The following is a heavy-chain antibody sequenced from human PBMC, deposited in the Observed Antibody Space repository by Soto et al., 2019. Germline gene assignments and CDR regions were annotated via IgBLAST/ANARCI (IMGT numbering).Heavy chain of an antibody. Sequence: GASAKVSCETSGFAFGNSPVQSVLQARGQRLEWMGWIVVGSGTTNYEQRFQKRVTITRDMSTSTVHMELGCLRSEDTAVYYCAAELYSGGSCCSFDIWGHGTMVTVSS. CDR2: IVVGSGTT. D-gene: IGHD2-15*01. CDR1: GFAFGNSP. V-gene: IGHV1-58*01. CDR3: AAELYSGGSCCSFDI. J-gene: IGHJ3*02.